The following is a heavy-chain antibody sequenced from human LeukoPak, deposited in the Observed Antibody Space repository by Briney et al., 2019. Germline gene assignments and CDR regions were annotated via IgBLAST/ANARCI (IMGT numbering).Heavy chain of an antibody. CDR1: GFTFSSYS. Sequence: PGGSLRLSCAAFGFTFSSYSMNWVRQAPGKGLEWVSSISSSSYIYYADSVKGRFTISRDNAKNSLYLQMNSLRAEDTAVYYCARTTRELLAFDYWGQGTLVTVSS. CDR3: ARTTRELLAFDY. J-gene: IGHJ4*02. V-gene: IGHV3-21*01. D-gene: IGHD1-26*01. CDR2: ISSSSYI.